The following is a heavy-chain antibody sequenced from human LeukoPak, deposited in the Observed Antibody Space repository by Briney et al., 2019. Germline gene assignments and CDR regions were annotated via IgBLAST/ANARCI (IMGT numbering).Heavy chain of an antibody. Sequence: PGRSLRLSCAASGFAFSSYAMHGVRQAPGKGLEWVAVISYDGSNKYYADSVKGRFTISRDNPKNTLYLQMNSLIAEDTAVYYWARDGVGATGRFDYWGQGTLVTVSS. D-gene: IGHD1-26*01. CDR2: ISYDGSNK. CDR1: GFAFSSYA. V-gene: IGHV3-30*04. CDR3: ARDGVGATGRFDY. J-gene: IGHJ4*02.